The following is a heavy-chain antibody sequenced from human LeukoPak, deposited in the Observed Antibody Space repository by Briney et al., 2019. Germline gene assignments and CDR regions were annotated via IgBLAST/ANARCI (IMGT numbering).Heavy chain of an antibody. J-gene: IGHJ4*02. D-gene: IGHD6-6*01. V-gene: IGHV1-69*05. CDR1: GGTFSSYA. Sequence: SVKVSCKASGGTFSSYAISWVRQAPGQGLEWMGGIIPIFGTANYAQKFQGRVTITTDESTSTAYMELSSLRSEDTAVYYCARGKQLLGIGYFDYWGQGTLVTVSS. CDR3: ARGKQLLGIGYFDY. CDR2: IIPIFGTA.